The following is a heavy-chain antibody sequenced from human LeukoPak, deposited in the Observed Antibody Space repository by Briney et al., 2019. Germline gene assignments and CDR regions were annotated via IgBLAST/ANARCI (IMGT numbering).Heavy chain of an antibody. J-gene: IGHJ6*03. D-gene: IGHD6-6*01. CDR3: ARAPVVFSSSSYMDV. Sequence: SVKVSCKASGGTFSSYAISWVRQAPGQGLEWMGGIIPIFGTANYAHKFQGRVTITTDESTSTAYMELSSLRSEDTAVYYCARAPVVFSSSSYMDVWGKGTTVTVSS. V-gene: IGHV1-69*05. CDR2: IIPIFGTA. CDR1: GGTFSSYA.